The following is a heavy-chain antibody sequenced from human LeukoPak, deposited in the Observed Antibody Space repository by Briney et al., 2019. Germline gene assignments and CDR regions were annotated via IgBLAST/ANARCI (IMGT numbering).Heavy chain of an antibody. Sequence: GGSLRLSCAASGFTFSSYGMHSVRQAPGKGLEWVAVIWYDGSNKYYADSVKGRFTISRDNSKNTLYLQMNSLRAEDTAVYYCARGGSYFFHFDYWGQGTLVTVSS. V-gene: IGHV3-33*01. CDR3: ARGGSYFFHFDY. CDR2: IWYDGSNK. CDR1: GFTFSSYG. J-gene: IGHJ4*02. D-gene: IGHD1-26*01.